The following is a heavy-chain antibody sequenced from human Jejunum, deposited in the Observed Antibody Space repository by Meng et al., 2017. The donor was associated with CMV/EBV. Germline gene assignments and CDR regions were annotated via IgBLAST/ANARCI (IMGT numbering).Heavy chain of an antibody. Sequence: QVQLQQWGAGLLKPSETLSLTCAVYGGSLSPYYWTWIRQIPGKGLEWIGEISHGGITNYNPSLKSRVTLLIDTSKNQFSLKLSSVTAADTAVYYCGMERVNWGQGILVTVSS. CDR2: ISHGGIT. J-gene: IGHJ4*02. CDR3: GMERVN. CDR1: GGSLSPYY. D-gene: IGHD1-1*01. V-gene: IGHV4-34*01.